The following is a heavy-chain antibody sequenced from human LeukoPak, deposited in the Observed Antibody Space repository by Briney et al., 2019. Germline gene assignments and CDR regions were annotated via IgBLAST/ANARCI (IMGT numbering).Heavy chain of an antibody. D-gene: IGHD2-2*01. CDR3: ARGADGVSSSSRGWFDP. CDR1: GFTFSSYS. V-gene: IGHV3-21*01. CDR2: ISTSSSYI. J-gene: IGHJ5*02. Sequence: PGGSLRLSCTASGFTFSSYSMNSVRQDPGKWLEWVSSISTSSSYICYADSVKGRFSISRDKARNSLYLQMNTLRAEDTAVYSCARGADGVSSSSRGWFDPWGQGTLVTVSS.